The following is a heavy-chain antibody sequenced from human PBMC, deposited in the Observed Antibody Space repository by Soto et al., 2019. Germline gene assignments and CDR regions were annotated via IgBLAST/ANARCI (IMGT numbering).Heavy chain of an antibody. CDR3: ARGGGGDCYNAFEI. V-gene: IGHV4-31*03. CDR1: GGSISSGGYY. CDR2: IYYSGST. J-gene: IGHJ3*02. D-gene: IGHD2-21*02. Sequence: QVQLQESGPGLVKPSQTLSLTCTVSGGSISSGGYYWSWIRQHPGKGLEWIGYIYYSGSTYYNPSLKSRVTISVDTTKTPFSLKLSSVTAAGTAVYYCARGGGGDCYNAFEIWGQGTMVTVSS.